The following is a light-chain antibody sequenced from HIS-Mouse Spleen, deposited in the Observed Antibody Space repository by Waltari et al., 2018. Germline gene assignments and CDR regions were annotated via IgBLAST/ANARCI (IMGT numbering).Light chain of an antibody. CDR1: SSDVGSYNL. CDR2: EGS. V-gene: IGLV2-23*01. CDR3: CSYAGSSTFVV. Sequence: QSALTQPASVSGSPGQSITISCTGTSSDVGSYNLVSWYQQHPGKAPNLMIYEGSKRPSGVSNRFSGSKSGNTASLTIAGLQAEDDADYYCCSYAGSSTFVVFGGGTKLTVL. J-gene: IGLJ2*01.